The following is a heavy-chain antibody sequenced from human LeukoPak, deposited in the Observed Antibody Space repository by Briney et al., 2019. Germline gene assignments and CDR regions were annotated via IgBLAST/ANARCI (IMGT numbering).Heavy chain of an antibody. J-gene: IGHJ4*02. CDR1: GGSFSGYY. CDR2: IYYSGST. Sequence: PSETLSLTCAVYGGSFSGYYWSWIRQPPGKGLEWIGYIYYSGSTNYNPSLKSRVTISVDTSKNQFSLKLSSVTAADTAVYYCARDLTGYGGLGNWGQGTLVTVSS. V-gene: IGHV4-59*01. D-gene: IGHD4-23*01. CDR3: ARDLTGYGGLGN.